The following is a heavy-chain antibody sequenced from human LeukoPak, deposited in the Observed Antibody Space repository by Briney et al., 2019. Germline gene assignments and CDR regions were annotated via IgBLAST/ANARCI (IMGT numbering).Heavy chain of an antibody. V-gene: IGHV1-2*02. CDR1: GYTFTGYY. D-gene: IGHD6-19*01. Sequence: ASVKVSCKASGYTFTGYYMHWVRQAPGQGLEWMGWINPNSGGTNYAQKFQGRVTMTRDTTISTAYMELSRLRSDATAVYYCARDRTAVANELQWGQGTLVTVSS. CDR3: ARDRTAVANELQ. CDR2: INPNSGGT. J-gene: IGHJ4*02.